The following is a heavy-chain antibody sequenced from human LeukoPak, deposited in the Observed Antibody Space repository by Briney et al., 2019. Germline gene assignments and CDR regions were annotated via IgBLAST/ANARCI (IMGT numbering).Heavy chain of an antibody. J-gene: IGHJ4*02. CDR3: AKDSVGNTGYYYY. D-gene: IGHD3-9*01. V-gene: IGHV3-23*01. Sequence: GGSLKLSCAASGFTFSGSAMLWVRQAPGKGLEWVSDITDSGTTAYYADAVKGRFIVSRGNSKNTLYLQMNSLRVEDTAVYYCAKDSVGNTGYYYYWGQGTLVTVSS. CDR1: GFTFSGSA. CDR2: ITDSGTTA.